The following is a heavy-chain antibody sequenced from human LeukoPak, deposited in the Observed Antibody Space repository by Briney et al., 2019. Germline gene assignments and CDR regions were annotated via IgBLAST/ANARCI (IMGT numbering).Heavy chain of an antibody. J-gene: IGHJ6*02. D-gene: IGHD2-15*01. CDR1: GFTFDDYA. Sequence: GGSLRLSCAASGFTFDDYAMHWVRHAPGKGLEWVSGISWNSGSIGYADSVKGRFTISRDNAKNSLYLQMNSLRAEDTALYYCAKDIGCSGGSCYGPYYYYGMDVWGQGTTVTVSS. CDR2: ISWNSGSI. CDR3: AKDIGCSGGSCYGPYYYYGMDV. V-gene: IGHV3-9*01.